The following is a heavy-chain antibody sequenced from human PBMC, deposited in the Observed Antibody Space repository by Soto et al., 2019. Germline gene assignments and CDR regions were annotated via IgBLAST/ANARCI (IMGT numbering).Heavy chain of an antibody. D-gene: IGHD6-6*01. CDR1: GFTFSSYS. CDR3: QRDWIAARNYCGMDV. J-gene: IGHJ6*02. V-gene: IGHV3-21*01. Sequence: GGSLRLCCAASGFTFSSYSMNWVRQAPGKGLEWVSSISSSSSYIYYADSVKGRFTISRDNAKNSLYLQMNSLRAEDTAVYYCQRDWIAARNYCGMDVWGQGTTVTVSS. CDR2: ISSSSSYI.